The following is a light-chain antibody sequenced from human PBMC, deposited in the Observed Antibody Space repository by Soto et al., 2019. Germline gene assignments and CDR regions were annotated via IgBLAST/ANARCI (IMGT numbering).Light chain of an antibody. J-gene: IGKJ3*01. Sequence: DIQMTQSPSSLSASVGDRVAITCRASQGISNYLAWYQQKPGKVPKLLIYAASTLQAGVPSRFSGSGSGTDFTLTISSLQPEDVATYYCQKYNSALFTFGPGTKVDIK. CDR3: QKYNSALFT. CDR1: QGISNY. CDR2: AAS. V-gene: IGKV1-27*01.